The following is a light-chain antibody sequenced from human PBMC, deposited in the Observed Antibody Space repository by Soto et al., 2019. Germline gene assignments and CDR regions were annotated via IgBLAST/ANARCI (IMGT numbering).Light chain of an antibody. CDR1: ESISNL. Sequence: EIPMTQSPSTLSASIGGRVTITCRASESISNLLAWVQQKPGKAPDLLVYKASTLEYVVPSMFSGSGSGTEFTLTISSLQPDDFATYYCQQYSTYWTFGPGTKVELK. CDR2: KAS. CDR3: QQYSTYWT. J-gene: IGKJ1*01. V-gene: IGKV1-5*03.